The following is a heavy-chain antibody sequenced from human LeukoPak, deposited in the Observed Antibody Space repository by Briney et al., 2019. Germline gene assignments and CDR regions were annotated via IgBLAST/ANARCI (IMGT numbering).Heavy chain of an antibody. V-gene: IGHV4-59*11. Sequence: SETLSLTCTVSGGSISSHYWSWIRQPPGKGLEWIGYTSYSGSTNYNPSLKSRVTISVDTSKNQFSLRLSSVTAADTAVYYCARGSTKYYDFWSGYPDAFDIWGQGTMVTVSS. D-gene: IGHD3-3*01. CDR1: GGSISSHY. J-gene: IGHJ3*02. CDR3: ARGSTKYYDFWSGYPDAFDI. CDR2: TSYSGST.